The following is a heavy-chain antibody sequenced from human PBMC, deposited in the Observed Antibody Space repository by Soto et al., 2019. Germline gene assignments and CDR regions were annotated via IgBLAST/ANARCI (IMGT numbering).Heavy chain of an antibody. Sequence: PGGSLRLSCAASGFTFSSYWMSWVRQAPGKGLEWVANIKQDGSEKYYVDSVKGRFTISRDNAKNSLYLQMNSLRAEDTAVYYCARDLGYDILTGYYNGAFDIWGQGTMVTVSS. D-gene: IGHD3-9*01. CDR3: ARDLGYDILTGYYNGAFDI. V-gene: IGHV3-7*03. CDR1: GFTFSSYW. CDR2: IKQDGSEK. J-gene: IGHJ3*02.